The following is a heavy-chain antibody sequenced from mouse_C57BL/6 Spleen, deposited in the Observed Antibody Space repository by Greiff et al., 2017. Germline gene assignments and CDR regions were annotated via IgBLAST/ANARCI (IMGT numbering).Heavy chain of an antibody. V-gene: IGHV1-4*01. CDR3: ARSGNYGSSLHWYFDV. J-gene: IGHJ1*03. CDR1: GYTFTSYT. CDR2: INPSSGYT. D-gene: IGHD1-1*01. Sequence: QVQLQQSGAELARPGASVKMSCKASGYTFTSYTMHWVKQRPGQGLEWIGYINPSSGYTKYNQKFKDKATLTADKSSSTAYMQRSSLTSEDAAVYYCARSGNYGSSLHWYFDVWGTGTTVTVDS.